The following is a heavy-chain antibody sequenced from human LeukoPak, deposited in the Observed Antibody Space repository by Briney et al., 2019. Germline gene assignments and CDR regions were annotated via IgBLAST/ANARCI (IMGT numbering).Heavy chain of an antibody. CDR1: GGSISSSNYY. D-gene: IGHD6-13*01. Sequence: ETLSLTCSVSGGSISSSNYYWGWIRQPPGKGLEWVSVIYSGGSTYYADSVKGRFTISRHNSKNTLYLQMNSLRAEDTAVYYCARGRNSSWYWGFDPWGQGTLVTVSS. V-gene: IGHV3-53*04. CDR2: IYSGGST. CDR3: ARGRNSSWYWGFDP. J-gene: IGHJ5*02.